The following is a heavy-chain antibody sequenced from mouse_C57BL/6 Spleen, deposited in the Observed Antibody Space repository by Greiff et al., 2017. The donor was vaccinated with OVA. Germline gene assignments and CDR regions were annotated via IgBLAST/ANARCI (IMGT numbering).Heavy chain of an antibody. J-gene: IGHJ2*01. CDR3: ARWRGDGYYFDY. V-gene: IGHV1-4*01. CDR2: INPSSGYT. Sequence: VQLQQSGAELARPGASVKMSCKASGYTFTSYTMHWVKQRPGQGLEWIGYINPSSGYTKYNQKFKDKATLTADKSSSTAYMQLSSLTSEDSAVYYCARWRGDGYYFDYWGQGTTLTVSS. D-gene: IGHD2-3*01. CDR1: GYTFTSYT.